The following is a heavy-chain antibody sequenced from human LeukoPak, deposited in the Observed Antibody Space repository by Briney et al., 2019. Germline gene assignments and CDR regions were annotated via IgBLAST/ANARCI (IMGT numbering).Heavy chain of an antibody. J-gene: IGHJ4*02. Sequence: GGSLRLSCAACGFIFSNYWMSWVRQAPGKGLEWVANIKQDGSEKYYVDSVKGRFTISKDNAKNSLYLQMNNLRAEDTAVYYCARGRRYGGASQSFDYWGQGTPVTVSS. CDR2: IKQDGSEK. V-gene: IGHV3-7*01. D-gene: IGHD4-23*01. CDR1: GFIFSNYW. CDR3: ARGRRYGGASQSFDY.